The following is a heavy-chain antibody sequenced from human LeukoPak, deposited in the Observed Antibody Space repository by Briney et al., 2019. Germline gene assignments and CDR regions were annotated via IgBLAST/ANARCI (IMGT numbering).Heavy chain of an antibody. CDR1: GGTFKDYG. CDR3: AKHMRATNTYSFFGLDV. V-gene: IGHV3-9*01. D-gene: IGHD1-26*01. Sequence: GGSLRLSCAATGGTFKDYGMHWVRQPPGKGLEWVSSINWNGGGTDYADSVKGRFTISRDNAKNSLYLQLSSLRPEDTALYYCAKHMRATNTYSFFGLDVWGQGTTVTVSS. CDR2: INWNGGGT. J-gene: IGHJ6*02.